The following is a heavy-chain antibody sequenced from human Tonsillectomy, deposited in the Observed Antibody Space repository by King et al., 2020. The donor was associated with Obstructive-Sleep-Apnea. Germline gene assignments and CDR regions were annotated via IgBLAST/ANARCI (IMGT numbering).Heavy chain of an antibody. CDR1: GFSFSSYG. Sequence: VQLVESGGGVVQPGRSLRLSCAASGFSFSSYGMYWVRQAPGKGLEWVAVIWYDGSNKYYADSVKGRFTISRDNSKNTLYLQMNSLRAEDTAVYNCARDNNYYDMDVWGQGTTVTVSS. D-gene: IGHD2/OR15-2a*01. CDR2: IWYDGSNK. CDR3: ARDNNYYDMDV. J-gene: IGHJ6*02. V-gene: IGHV3-33*01.